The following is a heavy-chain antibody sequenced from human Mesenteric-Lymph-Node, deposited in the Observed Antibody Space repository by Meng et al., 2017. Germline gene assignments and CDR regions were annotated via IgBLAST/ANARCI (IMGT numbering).Heavy chain of an antibody. J-gene: IGHJ5*02. CDR2: INHSGST. CDR1: GGSFSGYY. V-gene: IGHV4-34*01. Sequence: QVQLRQGGAGLLKPSETLSLTCAVYGGSFSGYYWSWTRQPPGKGLEWIGEINHSGSTNYNPSLKSRVTISVDTSKNQFSLKLSSVTAADTAVYYCARRYGASAYNWFDPWGQGTLVTVSS. D-gene: IGHD4-17*01. CDR3: ARRYGASAYNWFDP.